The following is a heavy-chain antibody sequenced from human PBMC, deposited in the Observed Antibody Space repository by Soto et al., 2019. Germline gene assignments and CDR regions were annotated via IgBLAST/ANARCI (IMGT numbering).Heavy chain of an antibody. J-gene: IGHJ4*02. V-gene: IGHV1-18*01. Sequence: QVQLVQSGAEVKKPGASVKVSCKASGYTFTSYGISWVLQAPGQGLEWMGWISGYNGNKKYAQKIQGRVTMTTDTSTSTDYMELRSLRSDDTAVYYCARDPDIFDYWGQGTLVTVSS. CDR1: GYTFTSYG. CDR2: ISGYNGNK. CDR3: ARDPDIFDY.